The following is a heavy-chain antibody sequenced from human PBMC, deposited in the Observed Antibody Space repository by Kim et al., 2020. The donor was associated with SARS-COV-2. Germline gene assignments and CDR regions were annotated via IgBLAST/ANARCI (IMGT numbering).Heavy chain of an antibody. CDR1: GFTFSSYG. D-gene: IGHD1-26*01. V-gene: IGHV3-30*18. CDR3: AKDTPSEWELQYYFDY. CDR2: ISYDGSNK. Sequence: GGSLRLSCTASGFTFSSYGMHWVRQAPGKGLEWVAVISYDGSNKYYADSVKGRFTISRDNSKNTLYLQMNSLRAEDTAVYYCAKDTPSEWELQYYFDYWG. J-gene: IGHJ4*01.